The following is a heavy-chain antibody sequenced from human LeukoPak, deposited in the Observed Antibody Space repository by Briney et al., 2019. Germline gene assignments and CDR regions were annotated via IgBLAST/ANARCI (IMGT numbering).Heavy chain of an antibody. CDR3: AKDRGYGVSYWYFDL. Sequence: PGGSLRLSCAASGFTFSIYAMSWVRQAPGKGLEWVSAISGSGGSTYYADSVKGRFTISRDNSKNTLYLQMNSLRAEDTAVYYCAKDRGYGVSYWYFDLWGRSTLFTVSS. V-gene: IGHV3-23*01. D-gene: IGHD5-12*01. J-gene: IGHJ2*01. CDR1: GFTFSIYA. CDR2: ISGSGGST.